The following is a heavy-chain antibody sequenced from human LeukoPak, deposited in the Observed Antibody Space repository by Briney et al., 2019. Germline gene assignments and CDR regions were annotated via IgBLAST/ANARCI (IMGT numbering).Heavy chain of an antibody. CDR2: IDPDSGGT. V-gene: IGHV1-2*02. CDR3: ARVPGPYTTSRFDF. D-gene: IGHD2-2*02. Sequence: GASVNVSCTASGYTFTGYYLHWVRQAPGQRPEWMGRIDPDSGGTHYGQKFQGRVTVTRDTSITTVYMELSGLTSDDTAVYYCARVPGPYTTSRFDFWGQGTLITVSS. CDR1: GYTFTGYY. J-gene: IGHJ4*02.